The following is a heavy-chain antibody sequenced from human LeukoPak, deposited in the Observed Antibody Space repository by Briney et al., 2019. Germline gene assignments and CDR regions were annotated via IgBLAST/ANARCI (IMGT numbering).Heavy chain of an antibody. J-gene: IGHJ4*02. CDR2: INHSGST. V-gene: IGHV4-34*01. CDR3: ARGQGTVTTH. D-gene: IGHD4-17*01. CDR1: GGSFSGYY. Sequence: SETLSLTCAVYGGSFSGYYWSWIRQPPGKGLEWIGEINHSGSTNYNPSIKSRVTISVDKSKNQFSLKLSSVTAADTAVYYCARGQGTVTTHWGQGTLVTVSS.